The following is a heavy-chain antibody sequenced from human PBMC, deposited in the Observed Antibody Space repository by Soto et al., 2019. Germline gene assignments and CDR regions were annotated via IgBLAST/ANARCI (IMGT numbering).Heavy chain of an antibody. J-gene: IGHJ5*02. CDR3: AKDRFPGSNRARAP. CDR1: GFTFSSYA. V-gene: IGHV3-23*01. Sequence: GGSLRLSCAASGFTFSSYAMSWVRQGPGKGLEWVSAISGSGGSTYYADSVKGRFTISRDNSKNTLYLQMNSLRAEDTAVYYCAKDRFPGSNRARAPWGQGTLVTVSS. D-gene: IGHD4-4*01. CDR2: ISGSGGST.